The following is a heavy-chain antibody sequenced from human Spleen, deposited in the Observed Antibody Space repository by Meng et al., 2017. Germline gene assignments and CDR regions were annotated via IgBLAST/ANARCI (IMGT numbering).Heavy chain of an antibody. Sequence: SVKVSCKASGYTFTSYAMNWVRQAPGQGLEWMGWINTNTGNPTYAQGFTGRFVFSLDTSVSTAYLQISSLKAEDTAVYYCSRQAQQYYYFGMDVWGQGTTVTVSS. D-gene: IGHD6-13*01. CDR2: INTNTGNP. CDR3: SRQAQQYYYFGMDV. V-gene: IGHV7-4-1*02. CDR1: GYTFTSYA. J-gene: IGHJ6*02.